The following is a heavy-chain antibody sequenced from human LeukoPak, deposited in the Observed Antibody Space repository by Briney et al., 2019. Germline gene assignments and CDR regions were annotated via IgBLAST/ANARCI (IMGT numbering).Heavy chain of an antibody. CDR2: INHSGST. D-gene: IGHD3-10*01. CDR1: GGSFSGYY. Sequence: SETLSLTCAVYGGSFSGYYWSWIRQPPGKGLEWIGEINHSGSTNYNPSLRSRVTISVDTSKNQFSLRLSSVTAADTAVYYWARATTGLLWFGEPDGYFDYWGQGTLVTVSS. CDR3: ARATTGLLWFGEPDGYFDY. J-gene: IGHJ4*02. V-gene: IGHV4-34*01.